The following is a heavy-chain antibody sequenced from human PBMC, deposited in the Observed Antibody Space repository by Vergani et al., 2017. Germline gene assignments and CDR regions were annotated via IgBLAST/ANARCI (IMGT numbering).Heavy chain of an antibody. CDR1: GGTFSSYA. J-gene: IGHJ6*02. D-gene: IGHD2-2*01. Sequence: QVQLVQSGAKVKKPGSSVKVSCKASGGTFSSYAISWVRQAPGQGLEWMGGIIPIFGTANYAQKFQGRVTITADESTSTAYMELSSLRSEDTAVYYCASISDIVVVPAANYYYYYGMDVWGQGTTVTVSS. CDR3: ASISDIVVVPAANYYYYYGMDV. CDR2: IIPIFGTA. V-gene: IGHV1-69*12.